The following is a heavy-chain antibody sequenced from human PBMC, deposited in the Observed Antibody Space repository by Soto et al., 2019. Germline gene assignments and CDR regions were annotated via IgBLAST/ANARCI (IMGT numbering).Heavy chain of an antibody. V-gene: IGHV3-23*01. D-gene: IGHD2-8*01. CDR3: AKSMKYYRAFDV. J-gene: IGHJ3*01. CDR1: GFTFSTYG. CDR2: ISGSSDST. Sequence: GGSLRLSCAASGFTFSTYGMSWVRQAPDKGLEWVSVISGSSDSTYYADSVKGRFTISRDNSKNTLYLQMNSLRAEDTAVYYCAKSMKYYRAFDVWGQGTKVTVSS.